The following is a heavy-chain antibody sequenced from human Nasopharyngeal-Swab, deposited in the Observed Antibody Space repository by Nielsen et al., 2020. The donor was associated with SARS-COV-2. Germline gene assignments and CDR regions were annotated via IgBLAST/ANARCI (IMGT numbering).Heavy chain of an antibody. CDR3: ARMSYDIMTLSHDPDY. J-gene: IGHJ4*02. CDR2: ISSGGSTI. D-gene: IGHD3-9*01. Sequence: GESLKISCAASGFPFVDHFMTWIRQAPGKGPEWVSYISSGGSTIYYADSVEGRFTISRDNARSSLYLQMSNLRAEDTALYYCARMSYDIMTLSHDPDYWGQGTQVTVSS. CDR1: GFPFVDHF. V-gene: IGHV3-11*04.